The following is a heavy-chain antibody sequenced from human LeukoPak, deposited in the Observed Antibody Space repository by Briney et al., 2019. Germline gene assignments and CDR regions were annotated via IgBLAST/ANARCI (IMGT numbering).Heavy chain of an antibody. D-gene: IGHD3-10*01. CDR2: INPNSGGT. V-gene: IGHV1-2*02. CDR1: GYTFTGYY. CDR3: ARDNTLWFWPLSDY. Sequence: ASVKVSCKASGYTFTGYYMHWVRQAPGQGLEWMGWINPNSGGTNYAQKFQGRVTMTRDTSMSTAYMELSRLRSDDTAVYYCARDNTLWFWPLSDYWGQGTLVTVSS. J-gene: IGHJ4*02.